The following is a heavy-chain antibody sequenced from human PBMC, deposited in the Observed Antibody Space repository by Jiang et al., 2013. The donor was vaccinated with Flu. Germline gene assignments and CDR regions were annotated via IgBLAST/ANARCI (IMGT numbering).Heavy chain of an antibody. D-gene: IGHD1-14*01. V-gene: IGHV5-10-1*01. CDR3: ARHNGASAHQRSLPGNNWFDP. Sequence: GYSFHNSWISWVRQVSGKGLEWMGRIDPADSYSNYSPSFQGHVNISVDRSISTAFLQWSSLKASDTAMYYCARHNGASAHQRSLPGNNWFDPWGQGTLVTVSS. CDR2: IDPADSYS. J-gene: IGHJ5*02. CDR1: GYSFHNSW.